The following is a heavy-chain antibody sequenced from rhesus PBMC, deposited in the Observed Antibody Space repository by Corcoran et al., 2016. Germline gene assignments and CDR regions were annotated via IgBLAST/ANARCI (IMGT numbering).Heavy chain of an antibody. Sequence: QVQLQESGPGVVKPSETLSLTCAVSGGSLSDSYRWTWIRQPPGKGLEWIGYIYGPTMTPNYNPSLKRRVTISKDTSKNQFSLKLSSVTAADTAVYYCARLGQVDDYWGQGVLVTV. D-gene: IGHD2-39*02. CDR2: IYGPTMTP. CDR1: GGSLSDSYR. CDR3: ARLGQVDDY. V-gene: IGHV4S10*01. J-gene: IGHJ4*01.